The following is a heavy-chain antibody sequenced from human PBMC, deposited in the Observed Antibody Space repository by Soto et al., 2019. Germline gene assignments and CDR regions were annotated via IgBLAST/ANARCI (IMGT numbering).Heavy chain of an antibody. V-gene: IGHV3-9*01. Sequence: GGSLRLSCAASGFTFDDYAMHWVRQAPGKGLEWVSGISWNSGSIGYADSVKGRFTISRDNAKNSLYLQMNSLRSEDTAMYYCARDRFDGSGTYNYFDYWGQGTLVTVSS. CDR3: ARDRFDGSGTYNYFDY. CDR1: GFTFDDYA. D-gene: IGHD3-10*01. CDR2: ISWNSGSI. J-gene: IGHJ4*02.